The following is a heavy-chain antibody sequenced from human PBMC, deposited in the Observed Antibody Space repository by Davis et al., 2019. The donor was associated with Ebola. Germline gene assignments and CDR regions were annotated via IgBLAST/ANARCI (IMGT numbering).Heavy chain of an antibody. D-gene: IGHD3-16*01. Sequence: GESLKISCKGSGYTFTSYWIGWVRQMPGKGLEWMGLIYPGDSDTRYSPSFEGQVTISVDRSINTAHLHWSSLKASDTAMYYCARRAAVAYDHVWGISRHDAFDIWGQGTMVTVSS. J-gene: IGHJ3*02. CDR2: IYPGDSDT. CDR1: GYTFTSYW. V-gene: IGHV5-51*01. CDR3: ARRAAVAYDHVWGISRHDAFDI.